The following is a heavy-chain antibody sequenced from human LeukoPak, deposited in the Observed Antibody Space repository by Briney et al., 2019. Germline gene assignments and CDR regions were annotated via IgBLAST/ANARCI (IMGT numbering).Heavy chain of an antibody. J-gene: IGHJ4*02. CDR3: ARDFSSGGIIDY. Sequence: SETLSLTCTVSGGSISSGGYYWSWIRQHPGKGLEWIGYIYYSGSTHYNPSLKSRVTISVDTSKNQFSLKLSSVTAADTAVYYCARDFSSGGIIDYWGQGTLVTVSS. CDR2: IYYSGST. CDR1: GGSISSGGYY. V-gene: IGHV4-31*03. D-gene: IGHD3-10*01.